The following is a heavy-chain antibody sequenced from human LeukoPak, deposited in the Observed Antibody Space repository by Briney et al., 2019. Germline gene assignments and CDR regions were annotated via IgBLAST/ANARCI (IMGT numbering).Heavy chain of an antibody. Sequence: ASVKVSCKASGYTFTGYYMHWVRQAPGQELEWMGWINPNSGGTNYAQKFQGRVTMTRDTSISTAYMELSRLRSDDTAVYYCARVRTRYPYYYYYGMDVWGQGTTVTVSS. CDR3: ARVRTRYPYYYYYGMDV. CDR2: INPNSGGT. CDR1: GYTFTGYY. D-gene: IGHD2-2*01. J-gene: IGHJ6*02. V-gene: IGHV1-2*02.